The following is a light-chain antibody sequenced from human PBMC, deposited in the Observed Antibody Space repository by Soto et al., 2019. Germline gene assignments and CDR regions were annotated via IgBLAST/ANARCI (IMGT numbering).Light chain of an antibody. CDR2: GAS. CDR3: QQSYSLPRT. J-gene: IGKJ2*01. CDR1: ENIGKY. V-gene: IGKV1-39*01. Sequence: DIQMTQFPSSLSASVGDRVTITCRASENIGKYLIWYQQKPGKAPNVLIYGASNLQFGVSSRFSGDGFATDFTLTVSSLRPDDFAIYYCQQSYSLPRTFGQGTKVE.